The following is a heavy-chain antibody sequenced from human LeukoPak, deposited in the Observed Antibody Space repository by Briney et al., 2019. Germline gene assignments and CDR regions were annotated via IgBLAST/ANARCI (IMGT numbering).Heavy chain of an antibody. CDR1: GFTFSSYA. Sequence: PGGSLRLSCAASGFTFSSYAMSWVRQAPGKGLEWVSGISGSGVGTYYADSVKGRFTISRDNAKNSLYLQMNSLRDEDTAVYYCARDRLGAGSFDIWGQGTMVTVSS. CDR3: ARDRLGAGSFDI. D-gene: IGHD7-27*01. J-gene: IGHJ3*02. V-gene: IGHV3-23*01. CDR2: ISGSGVGT.